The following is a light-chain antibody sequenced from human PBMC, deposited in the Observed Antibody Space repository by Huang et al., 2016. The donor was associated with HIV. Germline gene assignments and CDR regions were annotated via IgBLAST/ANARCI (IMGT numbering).Light chain of an antibody. V-gene: IGKV3-15*01. J-gene: IGKJ4*01. CDR2: GSS. CDR3: HQYNNWLLS. Sequence: EIVMTQSPATLSVSPGQRVTLSCRANRIVSTNLDWYQQRHGQAPRLLIYGSSHRAPGIPARFSGSGSGTDFSLTISSLQSEDFALYYCHQYNNWLLSFGGGTRV. CDR1: RIVSTN.